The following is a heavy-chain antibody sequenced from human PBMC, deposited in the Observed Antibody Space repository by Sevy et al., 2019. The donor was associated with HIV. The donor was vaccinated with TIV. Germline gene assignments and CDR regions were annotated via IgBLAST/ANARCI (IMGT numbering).Heavy chain of an antibody. V-gene: IGHV3-33*01. CDR3: ARAVDITIFGVVRSWFDP. Sequence: GGSLRLSCAASGFTFSSYGMHWVRQAPGKGLEWVAVIWYDGSNKYYADSVKGRFTISRDNSKNTLYLQMNSLRAEDTDVYYCARAVDITIFGVVRSWFDPWGQGTLVTVSS. J-gene: IGHJ5*02. D-gene: IGHD3-3*01. CDR2: IWYDGSNK. CDR1: GFTFSSYG.